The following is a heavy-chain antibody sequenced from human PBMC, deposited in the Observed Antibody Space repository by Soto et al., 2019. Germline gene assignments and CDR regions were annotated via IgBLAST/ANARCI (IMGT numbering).Heavy chain of an antibody. J-gene: IGHJ3*02. D-gene: IGHD3-9*01. CDR1: GGSFSTYY. Sequence: QLQQWGAGLLKPSETLSLTCVVPGGSFSTYYYNWIRQSPGKGLEWIGEINHSGSSNYSPSLKSRVTMSLDTSKNQFSLKLTSVTAADTAVYYCARGGSNDWQVAFDIWGQGTMVTVSS. CDR3: ARGGSNDWQVAFDI. CDR2: INHSGSS. V-gene: IGHV4-34*01.